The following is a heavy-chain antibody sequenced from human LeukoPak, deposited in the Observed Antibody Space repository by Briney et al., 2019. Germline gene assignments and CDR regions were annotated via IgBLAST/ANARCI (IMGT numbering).Heavy chain of an antibody. V-gene: IGHV4-61*02. CDR1: GGSISSGSYY. D-gene: IGHD3-3*01. J-gene: IGHJ3*02. CDR3: ARDYYDFWSGFEDAFDI. Sequence: SETLSLTCTVSGGSISSGSYYWSWIRQPAGKGLEWIGRIYTSGSTNYNPSLKSRVTISVDTSKNQFSLKLSSVTAADTAVYYCARDYYDFWSGFEDAFDIWGQGTMVTVSS. CDR2: IYTSGST.